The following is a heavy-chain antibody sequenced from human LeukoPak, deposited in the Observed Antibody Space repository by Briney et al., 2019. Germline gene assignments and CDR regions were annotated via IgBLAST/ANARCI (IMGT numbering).Heavy chain of an antibody. CDR3: AKDYYYGSGSLGFDY. CDR1: RFVFSTYW. D-gene: IGHD3-10*01. Sequence: GGSLRLSCAASRFVFSTYWMSWVHQAPGKGLEWVANIKQDGSEKYYVDSVKGRFTISRDNAKNSLYLQMNSLRAEDTALYYCAKDYYYGSGSLGFDYWGQGTLVTVSS. J-gene: IGHJ4*02. V-gene: IGHV3-7*03. CDR2: IKQDGSEK.